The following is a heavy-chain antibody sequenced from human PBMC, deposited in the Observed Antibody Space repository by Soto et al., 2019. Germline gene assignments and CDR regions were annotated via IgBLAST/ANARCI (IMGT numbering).Heavy chain of an antibody. CDR1: GFALDSYG. J-gene: IGHJ4*02. V-gene: IGHV3-23*01. D-gene: IGHD3-16*02. CDR3: ARIRGVIVGGPDY. CDR2: ISGSSGSA. Sequence: EVQLLESGGGLVQPGGSLRLSCAASGFALDSYGMSWVRQAPGRGLDWVSAISGSSGSAYYAGSVKGRFTISRDNCKKTVYLQMNSLRAEDTAIYYCARIRGVIVGGPDYWGQGTLVTVSS.